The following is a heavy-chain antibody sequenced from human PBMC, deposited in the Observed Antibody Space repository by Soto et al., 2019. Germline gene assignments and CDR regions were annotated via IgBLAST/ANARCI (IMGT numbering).Heavy chain of an antibody. CDR1: GGSISSSSYY. J-gene: IGHJ4*01. Sequence: SETLSLTCTVSGGSISSSSYYWGWIRQPPGKGLEWIGSIYYSGSTYYNPSLKSRVTISEDTSKNQFSLKLSLVTAADTAVYYCARQLGELFDYWGHGTLVTVSS. D-gene: IGHD1-26*01. V-gene: IGHV4-39*01. CDR2: IYYSGST. CDR3: ARQLGELFDY.